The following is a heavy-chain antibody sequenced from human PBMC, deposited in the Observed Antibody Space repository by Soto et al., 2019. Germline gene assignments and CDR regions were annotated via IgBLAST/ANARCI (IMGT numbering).Heavy chain of an antibody. D-gene: IGHD2-2*01. CDR1: GFTVSNTY. V-gene: IGHV3-53*01. CDR3: ARALPVAKGGFDP. J-gene: IGHJ5*02. CDR2: IYTAGGT. Sequence: GSLRLSCAASGFTVSNTYMTWVRQPPGKGLECVSVIYTAGGTNYADSVKGRFIISRDNSKNTLYLQMNSLRAEDTAVYYCARALPVAKGGFDPWGQGTPVTVSS.